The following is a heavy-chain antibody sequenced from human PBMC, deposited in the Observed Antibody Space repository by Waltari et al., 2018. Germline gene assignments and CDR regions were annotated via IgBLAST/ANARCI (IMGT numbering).Heavy chain of an antibody. CDR3: ARDRGRGLYLDS. D-gene: IGHD1-26*01. J-gene: IGHJ4*02. CDR1: GDSVRNNYW. Sequence: QLQLQQSGPGLVKPSESLFLRCAVSGDSVRNNYWLRWVRQPPGKGLEWIGQIHGTGKTNYNPSLESRVTVSMDTSNNQFSLRVTSPTAADTAVYFCARDRGRGLYLDSWGQGTLVTVS. V-gene: IGHV4-4*02. CDR2: IHGTGKT.